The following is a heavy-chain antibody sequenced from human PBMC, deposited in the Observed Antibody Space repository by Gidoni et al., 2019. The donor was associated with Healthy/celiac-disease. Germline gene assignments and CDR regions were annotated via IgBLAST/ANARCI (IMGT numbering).Heavy chain of an antibody. V-gene: IGHV4-34*01. CDR2: INHSGST. CDR3: AARFVVGNAFDI. D-gene: IGHD2-21*01. Sequence: QVQLQQWGAGLLKPSETLSLTCAVYGGSFSGYYWSWIRQPPGKGLEWIGEINHSGSTNYNPSLKSRVTISVDTSKNQFSLKLSSVTAADTAVYYCAARFVVGNAFDIWGQGTMVTVSS. J-gene: IGHJ3*02. CDR1: GGSFSGYY.